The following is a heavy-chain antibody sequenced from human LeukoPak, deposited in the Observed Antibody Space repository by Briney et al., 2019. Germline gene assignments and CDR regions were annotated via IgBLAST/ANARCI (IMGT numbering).Heavy chain of an antibody. CDR1: GGSFSGYY. J-gene: IGHJ4*02. Sequence: SETLSLTCVVCGGSFSGYYWTRIRQPPGKGLEWIGEINHSGRTNYNPSLKSRVTISVDTSKNQFSLKLSSVTAADTAVYYCARHGPNYDILTGHLDYWGQGTLVTVSS. V-gene: IGHV4-34*01. CDR3: ARHGPNYDILTGHLDY. D-gene: IGHD3-9*01. CDR2: INHSGRT.